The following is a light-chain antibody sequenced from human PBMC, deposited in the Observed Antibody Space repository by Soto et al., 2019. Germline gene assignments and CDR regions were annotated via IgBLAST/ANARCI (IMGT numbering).Light chain of an antibody. V-gene: IGKV3-15*01. CDR1: QNIYYN. CDR2: RAS. J-gene: IGKJ1*01. CDR3: LQYHNLWA. Sequence: ILMTQSPATGSVSPGESATLSFRASQNIYYNVAWYQHRPGQAPRLLIYRASTRAPGVPARFSGSGSGTEFTLTISSLQPEDFTVYSCLQYHNLWAFAQGTKVDIK.